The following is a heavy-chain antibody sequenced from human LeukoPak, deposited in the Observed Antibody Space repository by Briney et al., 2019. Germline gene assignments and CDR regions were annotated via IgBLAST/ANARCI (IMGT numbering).Heavy chain of an antibody. V-gene: IGHV3-15*01. D-gene: IGHD6-19*01. CDR1: GFTFSNAW. CDR3: TTDSQWLGPFVY. Sequence: RGSLRLSCAASGFTFSNAWMSWVRQAPGKGLEWVGRIKSKTDGGTTDYAAPVKGRFTISRDDSKNTLYLQMNSLKTEDTAVYYCTTDSQWLGPFVYWGQGTLVTVSS. CDR2: IKSKTDGGTT. J-gene: IGHJ4*02.